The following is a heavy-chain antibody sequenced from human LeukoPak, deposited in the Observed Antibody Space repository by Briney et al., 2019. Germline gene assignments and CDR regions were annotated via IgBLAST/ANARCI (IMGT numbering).Heavy chain of an antibody. CDR2: IYYSGST. CDR3: ARGLLWLPTDSNWFDP. V-gene: IGHV4-59*01. CDR1: GGSISSYY. D-gene: IGHD5-12*01. J-gene: IGHJ5*02. Sequence: SETLSLTCTVSGGSISSYYWSWIRQPPGKGLEWIGYIYYSGSTNYNPSLKSRVTISVDTSKNQFSLKLSPVTAADTAVYYCARGLLWLPTDSNWFDPWGQGTLVTVSS.